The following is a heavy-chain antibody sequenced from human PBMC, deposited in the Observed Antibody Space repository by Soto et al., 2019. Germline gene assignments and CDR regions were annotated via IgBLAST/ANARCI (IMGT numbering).Heavy chain of an antibody. CDR2: IYHSRST. CDR1: GGSISSGGYS. V-gene: IGHV4-30-2*01. Sequence: QLQLQESGSGLVKPSQTLSLTCAVSGGSISSGGYSWSWIRQPPGKGLECIGYIYHSRSTYYNPSIKSRVTMSVDRSKNQFSLKLSSVTAADTAVYYCARGPPLGYWGQGTLVTVSS. J-gene: IGHJ4*02. CDR3: ARGPPLGY.